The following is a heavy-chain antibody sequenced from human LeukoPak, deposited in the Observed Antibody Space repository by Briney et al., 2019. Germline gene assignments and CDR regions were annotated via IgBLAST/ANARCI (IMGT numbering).Heavy chain of an antibody. V-gene: IGHV4-31*03. CDR3: ARFGREIVVSASVYYFDY. J-gene: IGHJ4*02. CDR2: IYYSGST. D-gene: IGHD3-22*01. CDR1: GGSISSGGYY. Sequence: SQTLSLTCTVSGGSISSGGYYWSWIRQHPGKGLEWIGYIYYSGSTYYNPSLKSRVTISVDTSKNQFSLKLSSVTAADTAVYYCARFGREIVVSASVYYFDYWGQGTLVTVSS.